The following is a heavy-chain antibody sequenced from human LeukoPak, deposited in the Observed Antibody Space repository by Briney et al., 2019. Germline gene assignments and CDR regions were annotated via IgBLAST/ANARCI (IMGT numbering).Heavy chain of an antibody. CDR1: GGAINSGSHY. Sequence: PSETLSLTCTVSGGAINSGSHYWSWIRQSAGKGLEWIGRIYTSGTTNSNPSLKSRVTISVDTSKNQFSLKLSSVTAADTAVYYCARLVDTAMVTRADYWGQGTLVTVSS. J-gene: IGHJ4*02. D-gene: IGHD5-18*01. V-gene: IGHV4-61*02. CDR3: ARLVDTAMVTRADY. CDR2: IYTSGTT.